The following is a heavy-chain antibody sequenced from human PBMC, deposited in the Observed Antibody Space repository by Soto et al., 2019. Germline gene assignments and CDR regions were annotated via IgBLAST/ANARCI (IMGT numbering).Heavy chain of an antibody. J-gene: IGHJ6*02. CDR3: AKEHQDYYYYYGMDV. CDR2: ISYDGSNK. Sequence: GGSLRLSCAASGFTFSSYGMHWVRQAPGKGLEWVAVISYDGSNKYYADSVKGRFTISRDNSKNTLYLQMNSLRAEDTAVYYCAKEHQDYYYYYGMDVWGQGTTVTVSS. V-gene: IGHV3-30*18. CDR1: GFTFSSYG.